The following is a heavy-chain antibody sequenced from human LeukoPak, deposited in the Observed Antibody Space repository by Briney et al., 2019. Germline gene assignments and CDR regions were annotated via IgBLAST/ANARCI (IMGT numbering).Heavy chain of an antibody. V-gene: IGHV5-51*01. CDR3: ARRGDGYNFGY. J-gene: IGHJ4*02. CDR2: IYPGDSDT. Sequence: SLQISCXGSGYSXSXYWIAWVRPMPGKGLEWMGIIYPGDSDTRYSPSFQGQVTISADKSISTAYLQWSSLKASDTAMYYCARRGDGYNFGYWGQGTLVTVSS. CDR1: GYSXSXYW. D-gene: IGHD5-24*01.